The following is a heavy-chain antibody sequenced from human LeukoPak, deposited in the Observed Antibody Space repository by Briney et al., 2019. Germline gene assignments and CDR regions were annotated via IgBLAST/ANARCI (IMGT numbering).Heavy chain of an antibody. CDR3: ARSGQLPPDYYYMDV. J-gene: IGHJ6*03. Sequence: SETLSLTCAVYGGSFSGYYWSWIRQPPGKGLEWIGYIYTSGSTNYNPSLKSRVTVSVDTSKNQFSLKLSSVTAADTAVYYCARSGQLPPDYYYMDVWGKGTTVTVSS. CDR2: IYTSGST. V-gene: IGHV4-4*09. CDR1: GGSFSGYY. D-gene: IGHD2-2*01.